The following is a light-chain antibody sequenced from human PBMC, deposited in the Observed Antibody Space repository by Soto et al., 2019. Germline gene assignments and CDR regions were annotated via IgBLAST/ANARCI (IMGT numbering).Light chain of an antibody. J-gene: IGLJ1*01. CDR2: ANI. CDR1: SSNIGTGYD. V-gene: IGLV1-40*01. Sequence: QSVLTQPPSVSRAPGQRVTISCTGSSSNIGTGYDVHWYQQLPGTTPKLLIYANINRPSGVPDRFSGSKSGTSASLAITGLQAEDESDYYCQSYDSSLSGYVFGAGTKLTVL. CDR3: QSYDSSLSGYV.